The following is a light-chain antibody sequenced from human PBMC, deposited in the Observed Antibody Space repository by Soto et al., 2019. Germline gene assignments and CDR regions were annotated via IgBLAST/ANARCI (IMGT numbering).Light chain of an antibody. V-gene: IGKV1-39*01. CDR3: QQSDSTPWT. J-gene: IGKJ1*01. CDR2: AAS. CDR1: QSGSTN. Sequence: DIQMTQSPSSLSASVGDRVTITCRASQSGSTNLDWYQQKPGKAPNLLIFAASSLQSGVPSRFSGSGSGTDFTLTISSLQPEDFATYYCQQSDSTPWTFGQGTKVEIK.